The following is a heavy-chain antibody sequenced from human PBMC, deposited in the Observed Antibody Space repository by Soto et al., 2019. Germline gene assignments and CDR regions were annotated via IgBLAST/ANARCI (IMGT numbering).Heavy chain of an antibody. CDR3: AREGPPIRAHNPPEYFQH. V-gene: IGHV4-31*03. Sequence: PSETLSLTCTVSGGSISSGGYYWSWIRQHPGKGLEWIGYIYYTGGTYYNPSLKSRVTLFLDTSKNQFSLNLNSVTAADTAVYYCAREGPPIRAHNPPEYFQHWGQGTPVTVSS. CDR1: GGSISSGGYY. J-gene: IGHJ1*01. CDR2: IYYTGGT.